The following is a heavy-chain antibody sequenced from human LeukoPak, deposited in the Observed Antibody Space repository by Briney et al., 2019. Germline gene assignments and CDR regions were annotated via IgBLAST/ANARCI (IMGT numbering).Heavy chain of an antibody. CDR2: IRSKTNGGTT. CDR1: GFTFSNAW. CDR3: TRPHDH. J-gene: IGHJ4*02. V-gene: IGHV3-49*04. Sequence: GGSLRLSCAASGFTFSNAWMTWVRQAPGKGLEWVGFIRSKTNGGTTEYAASVKGRFTISRDDSKSIAYLQMNSLKTEDTAVYYCTRPHDHWGQGTLVTVSS.